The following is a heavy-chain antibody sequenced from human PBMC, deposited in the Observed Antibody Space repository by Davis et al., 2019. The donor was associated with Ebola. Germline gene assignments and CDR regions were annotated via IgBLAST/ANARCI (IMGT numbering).Heavy chain of an antibody. Sequence: SETLSLTCTVSGGSISSHYWSWIRQSPGKGLEWIGYMYYSGSTNYNPSLKSRVTISAESSKNQFSLNLTSVTAADSAVYYCARGVGYNYFGCWGQGTLVTVSS. J-gene: IGHJ4*02. CDR1: GGSISSHY. CDR2: MYYSGST. D-gene: IGHD5-24*01. V-gene: IGHV4-59*11. CDR3: ARGVGYNYFGC.